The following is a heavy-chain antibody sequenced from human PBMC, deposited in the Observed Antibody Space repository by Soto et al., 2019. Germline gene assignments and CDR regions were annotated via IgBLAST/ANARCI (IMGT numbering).Heavy chain of an antibody. CDR2: IIPIFGTA. Sequence: QVQLVQSGAEVRKPGSSVKVSCKASGGTFSRHAISWVRQAPGQGLEWMGGIIPIFGTANHAQKFQGRVTIIADESTSTAYMELSSLRSEDTAIYYCARGDGFGDPFDHWGQGSLVTV. D-gene: IGHD4-17*01. CDR1: GGTFSRHA. V-gene: IGHV1-69*01. CDR3: ARGDGFGDPFDH. J-gene: IGHJ4*02.